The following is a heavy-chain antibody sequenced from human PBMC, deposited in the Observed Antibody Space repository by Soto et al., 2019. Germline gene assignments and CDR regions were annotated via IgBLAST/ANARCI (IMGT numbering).Heavy chain of an antibody. CDR2: TSYDGKSS. J-gene: IGHJ6*02. CDR1: GFPFSNYG. V-gene: IGHV3-30*03. Sequence: QVQLVESGGGVVQPGRSLRLSCAASGFPFSNYGMHWVRLAPGKGLEWVAVTSYDGKSSYYADSVKGRFTISRDNSKTTLYLQMNSLRAEDTALYYCVRARGPDGYSYYYAMAVGGQGTTVTVSS. CDR3: VRARGPDGYSYYYAMAV. D-gene: IGHD6-25*01.